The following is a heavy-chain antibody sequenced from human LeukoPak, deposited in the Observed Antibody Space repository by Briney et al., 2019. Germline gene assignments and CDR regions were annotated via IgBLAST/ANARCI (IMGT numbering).Heavy chain of an antibody. CDR1: GGTFSSYA. D-gene: IGHD1-1*01. J-gene: IGHJ6*03. CDR2: IIPIFGTA. CDR3: ARAPKVPDYYYYYMDV. Sequence: SVKVSCKASGGTFSSYAISWVRQAPGQGLEWMGGIIPIFGTANYAQKFQGRVTITTDGSTSTVYMELSSLRSEDTAVYYCARAPKVPDYYYYYMDVWGKGTTVTVSS. V-gene: IGHV1-69*05.